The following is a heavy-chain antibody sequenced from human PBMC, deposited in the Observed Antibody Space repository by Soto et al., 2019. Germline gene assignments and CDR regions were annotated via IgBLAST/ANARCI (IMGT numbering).Heavy chain of an antibody. CDR1: GGTFSSYT. D-gene: IGHD2-15*01. Sequence: SVKVSCKASGGTFSSYTISWVRQAPGQGLEWMGRIIPILGIANYAQKFQGRVTITADKSTSTAYMELSSLRSEDTAVYYCARGPPYCSGGSCYYYYMDVWGKGTTVTVSS. CDR3: ARGPPYCSGGSCYYYYMDV. V-gene: IGHV1-69*02. CDR2: IIPILGIA. J-gene: IGHJ6*03.